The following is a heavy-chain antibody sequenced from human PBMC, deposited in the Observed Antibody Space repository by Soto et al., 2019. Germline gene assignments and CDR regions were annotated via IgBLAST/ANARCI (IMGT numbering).Heavy chain of an antibody. J-gene: IGHJ4*02. CDR3: ARYPRLDY. CDR2: IYYTGST. CDR1: GGSISSGGYY. V-gene: IGHV4-61*08. Sequence: PSETLSLTCTVSGGSISSGGYYWSWIRQHPGKGLEWIGYIYYTGSTNYNPSLRSRVTISIDTSKNQFSLKLSSVTAADTAVYYCARYPRLDYWGQGTLVTVSS.